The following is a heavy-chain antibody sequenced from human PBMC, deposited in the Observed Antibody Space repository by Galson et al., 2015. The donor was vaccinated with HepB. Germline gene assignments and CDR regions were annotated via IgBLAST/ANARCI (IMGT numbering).Heavy chain of an antibody. J-gene: IGHJ3*02. CDR2: IYHSGST. D-gene: IGHD4-17*01. CDR1: GYSISSGYY. CDR3: ASSMTTDAFDI. V-gene: IGHV4-38-2*01. Sequence: SETLSLTCAVSGYSISSGYYWGWIRQPPGKGLEWIGSIYHSGSTYYNPSLKSRVTISVDTSKNQFSLKLSSVTAADTAVYYCASSMTTDAFDIWGQGTMVTVSS.